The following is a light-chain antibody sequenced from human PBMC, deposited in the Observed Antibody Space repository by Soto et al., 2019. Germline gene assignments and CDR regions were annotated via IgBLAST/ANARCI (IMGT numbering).Light chain of an antibody. CDR3: CAFAYSRVV. J-gene: IGLJ3*02. CDR2: EAT. CDR1: SSDVGSYNL. V-gene: IGLV2-23*01. Sequence: QSALTQPASVSGSPGQSITISCIGTSSDVGSYNLVSWYQQHPGKAPKLIIYEATKWPSGVSHRFSGSKSGSTASLTISGLQAEDEADYYCCAFAYSRVVFGGGTKLTVL.